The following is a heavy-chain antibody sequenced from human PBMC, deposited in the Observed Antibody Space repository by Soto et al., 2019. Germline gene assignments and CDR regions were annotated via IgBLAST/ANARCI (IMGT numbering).Heavy chain of an antibody. CDR3: ARVSGYYLPDY. J-gene: IGHJ4*02. CDR1: GYTFTDYA. V-gene: IGHV1-3*01. Sequence: ASVKVSCKASGYTFTDYAMQWVRQAPGQGLEWMGWINAGNGNTKYSQKFQGRVTITRDTSASTAYMELSSLRSEDTAVYYCARVSGYYLPDYWGQGTLVTVSS. CDR2: INAGNGNT. D-gene: IGHD5-12*01.